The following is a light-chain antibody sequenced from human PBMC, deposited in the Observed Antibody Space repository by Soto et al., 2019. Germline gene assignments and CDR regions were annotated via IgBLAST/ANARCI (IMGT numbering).Light chain of an antibody. Sequence: DIQMTQSPSSLSASIGDTVTITCRASQSIASFLNWLQLKPGKAPKLLISDTSTLKTGVHSRFSGGGSGTEFTLTISSLQPEDSALYFCQQDYSPLLAFGAGTKVDIK. CDR3: QQDYSPLLA. V-gene: IGKV1-39*01. J-gene: IGKJ4*01. CDR2: DTS. CDR1: QSIASF.